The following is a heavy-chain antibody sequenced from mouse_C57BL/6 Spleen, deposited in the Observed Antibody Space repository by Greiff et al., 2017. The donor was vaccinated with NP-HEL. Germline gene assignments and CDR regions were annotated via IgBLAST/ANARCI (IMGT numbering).Heavy chain of an antibody. CDR1: GFTFSNYW. CDR2: IRLKSDNYAT. D-gene: IGHD1-1*01. CDR3: TGWTTVVADWYFDV. J-gene: IGHJ1*03. Sequence: EVKLMESGGGLVQPGGSMKLSCVASGFTFSNYWMNWVRQSPEKGLEWVAQIRLKSDNYATHYAESVKGRFTISRDDSKSSVYLQMNNLRAEDTGIYYCTGWTTVVADWYFDVWGTGTTVTVSS. V-gene: IGHV6-3*01.